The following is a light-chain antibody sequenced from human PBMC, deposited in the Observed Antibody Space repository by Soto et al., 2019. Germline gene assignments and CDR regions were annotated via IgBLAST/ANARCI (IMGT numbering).Light chain of an antibody. CDR1: QSVSSN. Sequence: SPATLNVYPGERATLSCRASQSVSSNLAWYQQKPGQAPRLLIYGASTRATGIPARFSGSGSGTEFTLTISSLQFEDFPVYYCQQYNNWTRTFGQGTKVDI. CDR2: GAS. V-gene: IGKV3-15*01. CDR3: QQYNNWTRT. J-gene: IGKJ1*01.